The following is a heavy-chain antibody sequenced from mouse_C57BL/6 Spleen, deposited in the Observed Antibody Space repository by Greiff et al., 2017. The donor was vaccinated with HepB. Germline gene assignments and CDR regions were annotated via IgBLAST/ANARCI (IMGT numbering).Heavy chain of an antibody. Sequence: EVQVVESGGGLVQPGGSMKLSCAASGFTFSDAWMDWVRQSPEKGLEWVAEIRNKANNHATYYAESVKGRFTISRDDSKSSVYLQMNSLRAEDTGIYYCTRSYYDYGPWFAYWGQGTLVTVSA. J-gene: IGHJ3*01. D-gene: IGHD2-4*01. CDR1: GFTFSDAW. CDR2: IRNKANNHAT. CDR3: TRSYYDYGPWFAY. V-gene: IGHV6-6*01.